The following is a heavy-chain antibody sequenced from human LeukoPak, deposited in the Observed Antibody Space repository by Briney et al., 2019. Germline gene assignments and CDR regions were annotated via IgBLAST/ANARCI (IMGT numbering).Heavy chain of an antibody. J-gene: IGHJ3*02. D-gene: IGHD3-9*01. CDR2: ISSSSSYI. Sequence: GGSLRLSCAASGFTFSSYSMNWVRQAPGKGLEWVSSISSSSSYIYYADSVKGRFTISRDNAKNSPYLQMNSLRAEDTAVYYCARVLRYFDWLPHDAFDIWGQGTMVTVSS. CDR3: ARVLRYFDWLPHDAFDI. V-gene: IGHV3-21*01. CDR1: GFTFSSYS.